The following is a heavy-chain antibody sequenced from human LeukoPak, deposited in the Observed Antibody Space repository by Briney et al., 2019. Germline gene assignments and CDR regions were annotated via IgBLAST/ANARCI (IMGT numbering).Heavy chain of an antibody. CDR3: AKGMYSSGWHSNYGMDV. D-gene: IGHD6-19*01. CDR1: GFTFSSYG. V-gene: IGHV3-30*18. J-gene: IGHJ6*04. CDR2: ISYDGSNK. Sequence: GRSLRLSCAASGFTFSSYGMHWVRQAPGKGLEWVAVISYDGSNKYYADSVRGRFTISRGNSKNTLYLQMNSLRAENTAVYYCAKGMYSSGWHSNYGMDVWGKGTTVTVSS.